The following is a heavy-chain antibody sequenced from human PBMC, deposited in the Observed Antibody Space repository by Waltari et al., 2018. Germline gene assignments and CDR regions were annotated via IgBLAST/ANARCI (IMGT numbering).Heavy chain of an antibody. D-gene: IGHD1-7*01. V-gene: IGHV4-4*07. Sequence: QVQLQESGPGMVKPSVTLSINCTVDGVSMSRYYWSWFRQPAGKGLEWIGRIYPSGSTNYTPSPMNRGTMSVDTSKNQFSLQLSSVTAADTAVYYCSRGVTGTWKLGWFDPWGQGTLVTVSS. J-gene: IGHJ5*02. CDR2: IYPSGST. CDR3: SRGVTGTWKLGWFDP. CDR1: GVSMSRYY.